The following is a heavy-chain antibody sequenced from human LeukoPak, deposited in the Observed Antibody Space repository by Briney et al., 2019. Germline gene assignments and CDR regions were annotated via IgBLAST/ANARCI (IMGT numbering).Heavy chain of an antibody. CDR2: INPSGDST. D-gene: IGHD3-9*01. CDR3: ARDFLTGAGTFDY. Sequence: ASVKVSCKASEYIFTTDYIHWVRQAPGQGLEWMGTINPSGDSTTYAQNFQGGVTMTRDTSTSTVYMELSSLTSEDTAVYYCARDFLTGAGTFDYWGQGTLVTVSS. J-gene: IGHJ4*02. CDR1: EYIFTTDY. V-gene: IGHV1-46*01.